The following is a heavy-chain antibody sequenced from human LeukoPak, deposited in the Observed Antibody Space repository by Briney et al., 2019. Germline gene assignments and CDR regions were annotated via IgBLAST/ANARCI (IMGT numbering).Heavy chain of an antibody. J-gene: IGHJ5*02. Sequence: SETLSLTCTVSGGSISSDYWSWIRQPAGKGLEWIGRIYTSGTTNYHPSLKNRVTLSVDTSKNQFSLKLTSVTAADTAVYYCARGTTSRRGFDPWGQGTLVTVSS. CDR3: ARGTTSRRGFDP. CDR1: GGSISSDY. CDR2: IYTSGTT. D-gene: IGHD2-2*01. V-gene: IGHV4-4*07.